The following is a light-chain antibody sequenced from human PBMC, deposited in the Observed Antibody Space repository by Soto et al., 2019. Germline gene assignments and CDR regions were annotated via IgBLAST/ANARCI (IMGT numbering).Light chain of an antibody. CDR1: QPVSDK. Sequence: EVVMTQSPANLSVSPGVGATLSCWASQPVSDKLAWYQQKPGQAPRLVIYGASARALGIPDRFSVILSGTEGSFTVASLQSEDGAVYDGQQYDQWPITFGQGTRLEI. CDR2: GAS. CDR3: QQYDQWPIT. V-gene: IGKV3-15*01. J-gene: IGKJ5*01.